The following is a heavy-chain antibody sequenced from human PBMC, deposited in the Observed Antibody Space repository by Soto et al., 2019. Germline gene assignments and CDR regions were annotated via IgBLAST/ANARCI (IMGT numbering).Heavy chain of an antibody. CDR2: IYYSGST. CDR3: GVCSSSWNPLYYYYGMDV. D-gene: IGHD6-13*01. J-gene: IGHJ6*02. Sequence: SETLSLTFTVSGGSISSSSYYCVWIRQPPGKGLEWIGSIYYSGSTYYNPSLKRRVTISVDTSKNQFPLKLSSVTAADTAVYYCGVCSSSWNPLYYYYGMDVWGQGTTVTVS. V-gene: IGHV4-39*01. CDR1: GGSISSSSYY.